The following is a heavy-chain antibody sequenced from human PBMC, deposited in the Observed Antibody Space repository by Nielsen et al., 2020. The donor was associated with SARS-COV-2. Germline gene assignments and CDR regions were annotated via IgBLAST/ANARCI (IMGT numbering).Heavy chain of an antibody. CDR3: AKAYSSGWYWCLDY. CDR1: GFTFDDYA. CDR2: ISWHSGTI. V-gene: IGHV3-9*01. Sequence: SLKISCAASGFTFDDYAMHWVRQVPGRGLEWVSGISWHSGTILYADSVKGRFTISRDNAKASLYLQMNSLRPEDTALYYCAKAYSSGWYWCLDYWGQGTLVTVSS. J-gene: IGHJ4*02. D-gene: IGHD6-19*01.